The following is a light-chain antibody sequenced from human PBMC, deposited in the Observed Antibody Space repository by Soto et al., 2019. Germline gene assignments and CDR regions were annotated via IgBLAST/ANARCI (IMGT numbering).Light chain of an antibody. CDR3: PLSAFLPDT. CDR1: QSVSSK. J-gene: IGKJ4*02. V-gene: IGKV3-15*01. Sequence: VAVSVTKEERAALSCRASQSVSSKLAWYQQKPGQPPRLLIFDASARATGVPDRFSGRGSGTEFILTIISLQSEDFTLDNSPLSAFLPDTF. CDR2: DAS.